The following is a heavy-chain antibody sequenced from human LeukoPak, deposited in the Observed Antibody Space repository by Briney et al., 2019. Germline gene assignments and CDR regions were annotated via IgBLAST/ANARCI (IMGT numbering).Heavy chain of an antibody. Sequence: GGSLRLSCAASGFTFSSYAMNWVRQAPGKGLEWVAVISYDGSKKYYADYVKGRFTISRDNSKNTLHLQMNSLRAEDTALYYRARGGSYGGYHSYWGQGTLVTVSS. CDR1: GFTFSSYA. CDR3: ARGGSYGGYHSY. D-gene: IGHD4-23*01. CDR2: ISYDGSKK. J-gene: IGHJ4*02. V-gene: IGHV3-30*04.